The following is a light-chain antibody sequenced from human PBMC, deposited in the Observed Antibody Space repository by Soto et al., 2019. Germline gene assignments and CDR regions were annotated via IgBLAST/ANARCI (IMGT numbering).Light chain of an antibody. J-gene: IGKJ1*01. CDR1: QSISTW. CDR3: LQYNGYSGT. CDR2: DAS. V-gene: IGKV1-5*01. Sequence: DIQMTQSPSTLSTSVGDTVTITCRASQSISTWLAWYQQKPGEAPRLLIFDASSLESGVPSRFSGSGSGTEFTLTISSLQAEDFATYYCLQYNGYSGTFGQGTKV.